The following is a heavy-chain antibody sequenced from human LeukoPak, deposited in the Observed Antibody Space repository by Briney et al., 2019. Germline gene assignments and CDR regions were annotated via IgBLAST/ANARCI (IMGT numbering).Heavy chain of an antibody. CDR2: ISTSASTI. Sequence: PGGSLRLSCAASGFTLSSYSMNWVRQAPGKGLEWVSYISTSASTIYYADSVKGRFTISRDNAKKSLYLQINSLRAEDTAVYYCARDPCCPSITCDTCSHYYMDVWGKGTTVTVSS. V-gene: IGHV3-48*01. D-gene: IGHD5-18*01. CDR1: GFTLSSYS. CDR3: ARDPCCPSITCDTCSHYYMDV. J-gene: IGHJ6*03.